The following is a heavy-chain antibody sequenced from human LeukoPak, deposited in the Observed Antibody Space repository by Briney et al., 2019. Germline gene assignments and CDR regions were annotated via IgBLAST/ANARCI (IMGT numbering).Heavy chain of an antibody. Sequence: GESLRLSCSASGFTFSSYAMHWVRQAPGKGLEYVSAISSNGGSTYYADSVKGRFTISRDNSKNTLYLQMSSLRAEDTAVYYCVKDSAMVRGVIIPYYFDYWGQGTLVTVSS. V-gene: IGHV3-64D*06. CDR3: VKDSAMVRGVIIPYYFDY. J-gene: IGHJ4*02. CDR2: ISSNGGST. D-gene: IGHD3-10*01. CDR1: GFTFSSYA.